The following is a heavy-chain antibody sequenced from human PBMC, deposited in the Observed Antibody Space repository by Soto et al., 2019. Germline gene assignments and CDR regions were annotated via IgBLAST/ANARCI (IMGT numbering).Heavy chain of an antibody. V-gene: IGHV1-69*05. CDR2: IIPTFGTT. CDR1: GGTFTGYA. CDR3: AREPLAYCGGDCYSDAFDI. D-gene: IGHD2-21*02. J-gene: IGHJ3*02. Sequence: SVKVSCKASGGTFTGYAISWVRQAPGQGLEWMGGIIPTFGTTNYAQTFQGRVTMTTDTSTSTAYMELRSLRSDDTAVYYCAREPLAYCGGDCYSDAFDIWGQGTMVTVSS.